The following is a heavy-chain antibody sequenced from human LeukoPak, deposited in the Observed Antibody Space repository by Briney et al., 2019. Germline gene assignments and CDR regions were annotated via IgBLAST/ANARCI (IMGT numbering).Heavy chain of an antibody. CDR2: ISWNSGSI. V-gene: IGHV3-9*01. D-gene: IGHD3-22*01. CDR3: AKDLGPGDYYDSSGYYYYYGTDV. CDR1: GFTFDDYA. J-gene: IGHJ6*02. Sequence: GGSLRLSCAASGFTFDDYAMPWVRQAPGKGLEWVSGISWNSGSIGYADSVKGRFTISRDNAKNSLYLQMNSLRAEDTALYYCAKDLGPGDYYDSSGYYYYYGTDVWGQGTTVTVSS.